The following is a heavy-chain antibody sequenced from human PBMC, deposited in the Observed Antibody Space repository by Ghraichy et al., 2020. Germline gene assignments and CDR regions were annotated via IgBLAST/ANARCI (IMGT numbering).Heavy chain of an antibody. V-gene: IGHV3-7*04. J-gene: IGHJ3*02. Sequence: GGSLRLSCAASGFTFSSYWMSWVRQAPGKGLEWVANIKQDGSEKYYVDSVKGRFTISRDNAKNSLYLQMNSLRAEDTAVYYCARDNPHLLYSSGWSNAFDIWGQGTMVTVSS. CDR1: GFTFSSYW. CDR3: ARDNPHLLYSSGWSNAFDI. D-gene: IGHD6-19*01. CDR2: IKQDGSEK.